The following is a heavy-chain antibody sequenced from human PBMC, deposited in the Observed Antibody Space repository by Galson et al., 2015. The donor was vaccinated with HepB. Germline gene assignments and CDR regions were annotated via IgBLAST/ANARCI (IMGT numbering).Heavy chain of an antibody. D-gene: IGHD3-10*01. CDR3: AGRISLVRGIITRPDYYYGMDV. V-gene: IGHV3-7*03. CDR1: GFTYSTYS. J-gene: IGHJ6*02. Sequence: SLRLSCAASGFTYSTYSMNWVRQAPGKGLEWVAHINPDGSEEYYADSLKGRFTISRDNAKNSLYLQMDSLRAEDTAVYYCAGRISLVRGIITRPDYYYGMDVWGQGTTVTVAS. CDR2: INPDGSEE.